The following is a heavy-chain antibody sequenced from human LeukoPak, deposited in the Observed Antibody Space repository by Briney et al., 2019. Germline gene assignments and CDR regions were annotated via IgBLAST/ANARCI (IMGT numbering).Heavy chain of an antibody. CDR2: IIPIFGTA. D-gene: IGHD1-26*01. J-gene: IGHJ4*02. V-gene: IGHV1-69*06. Sequence: SVKVSCKASGGTFSSYAISWVRQAPGQGLEWMGGIIPIFGTANYAQKFQGRVTITADKSTSTAYMELRSLRSDDTAVYYCARSGRGTYYYFDLWGQGTLVTVSS. CDR1: GGTFSSYA. CDR3: ARSGRGTYYYFDL.